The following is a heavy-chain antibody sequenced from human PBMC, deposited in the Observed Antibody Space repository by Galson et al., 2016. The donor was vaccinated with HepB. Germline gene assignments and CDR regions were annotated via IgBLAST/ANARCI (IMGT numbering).Heavy chain of an antibody. V-gene: IGHV3-13*01. CDR2: IYTAGDT. J-gene: IGHJ6*04. D-gene: IGHD6-19*01. CDR1: GFSFRNYD. Sequence: SLRLSCAASGFSFRNYDMHWVRQAPGKGLEWVSTIYTAGDTYYQDSVEGRFTVSRESAKDSLYLHMNSLRGGDTAVYFCARGSYSSDWYRSSAYDFGMDVWGKGTPVTVSS. CDR3: ARGSYSSDWYRSSAYDFGMDV.